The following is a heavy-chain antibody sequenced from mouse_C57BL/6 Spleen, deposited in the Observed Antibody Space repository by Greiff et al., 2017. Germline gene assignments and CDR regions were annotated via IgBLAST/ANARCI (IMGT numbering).Heavy chain of an antibody. CDR1: GYSITSGYY. D-gene: IGHD1-3*01. CDR3: ARVLLTFYYFDY. V-gene: IGHV3-6*01. Sequence: ESGPGLVKPSQSLSLTCSVTGYSITSGYYWNWIRQFPGNKLEWMGYISYDGSNNYNPSLKNRISITRDTSKNQFFLKLNSVTTEDTATYYCARVLLTFYYFDYWGQGTTLTVSS. CDR2: ISYDGSN. J-gene: IGHJ2*01.